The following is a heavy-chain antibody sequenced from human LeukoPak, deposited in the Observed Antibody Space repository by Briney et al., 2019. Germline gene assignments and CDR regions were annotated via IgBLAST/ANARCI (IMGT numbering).Heavy chain of an antibody. CDR1: GFTFRSYG. CDR3: ARDQGYTYGGGYYFDY. CDR2: ISYDGSNK. V-gene: IGHV3-30*03. D-gene: IGHD5-18*01. Sequence: PGRSLRLSCAASGFTFRSYGMHWVRQAPGKGLEWVAFISYDGSNKYYADSVKGRFTISRDNSKNTLYLQMNSLRAEDTAVYYCARDQGYTYGGGYYFDYWGQGTLVTVSA. J-gene: IGHJ4*02.